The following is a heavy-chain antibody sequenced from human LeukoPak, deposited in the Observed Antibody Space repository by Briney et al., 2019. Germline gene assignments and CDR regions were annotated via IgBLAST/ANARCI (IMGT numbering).Heavy chain of an antibody. Sequence: ALVKVSCKASGYTFTGYYMHWVRQAPGQGLEWMGWINPNSGGTNYAQKFQGWVTMTRDTSISTAYMELSRLRSDDTAVYYCARGLSSIVGPNWFDPWGQGTLVTVSS. J-gene: IGHJ5*02. D-gene: IGHD1-26*01. CDR2: INPNSGGT. CDR3: ARGLSSIVGPNWFDP. CDR1: GYTFTGYY. V-gene: IGHV1-2*04.